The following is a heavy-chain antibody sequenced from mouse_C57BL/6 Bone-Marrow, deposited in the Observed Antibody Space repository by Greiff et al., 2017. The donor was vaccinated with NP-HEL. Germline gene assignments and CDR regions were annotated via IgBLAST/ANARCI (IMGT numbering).Heavy chain of an antibody. Sequence: QVQLQQPGAELVKPGASVKLSCKASGYTFTSYWMQWVKQRPGQGLEWIGEIDPYDSYTNYNQKLKGKATLTVDTSSSTAYMQHSSLSSEDSAVYYCASTYGSSSFDYWGQGTTLTVSS. CDR2: IDPYDSYT. V-gene: IGHV1-50*01. CDR1: GYTFTSYW. D-gene: IGHD1-1*01. CDR3: ASTYGSSSFDY. J-gene: IGHJ2*01.